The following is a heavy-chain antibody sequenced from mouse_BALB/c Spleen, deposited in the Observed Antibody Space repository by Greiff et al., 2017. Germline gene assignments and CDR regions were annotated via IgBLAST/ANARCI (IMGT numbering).Heavy chain of an antibody. CDR2: IYPSDSYT. Sequence: QVQLQQPGAELVRPGASVKLSCKASGYTFTSYWINWVKQRPGQGLEWIGNIYPSDSYTNYNQKFKDKATLTVDKSSSTAYMQLSSPTSEDSAVYYWTREGYGDYWGQGTTLTVSS. V-gene: IGHV1-69*02. D-gene: IGHD2-14*01. CDR1: GYTFTSYW. J-gene: IGHJ2*01. CDR3: TREGYGDY.